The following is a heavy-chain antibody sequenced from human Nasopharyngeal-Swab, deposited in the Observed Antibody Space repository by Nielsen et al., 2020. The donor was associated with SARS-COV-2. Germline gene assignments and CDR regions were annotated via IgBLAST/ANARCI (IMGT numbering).Heavy chain of an antibody. J-gene: IGHJ2*01. CDR2: MNPNSGNT. Sequence: ASLQVSCKASGYTFTSYDINWVRQATGQGLVWMGWMNPNSGNTGYAQKFQGRVTMTRNTSISTAYMELSSLRSEDTAVYYCARGPYDFWSGYYERSWYFDLWGRGTLVTVSS. V-gene: IGHV1-8*01. D-gene: IGHD3-3*01. CDR3: ARGPYDFWSGYYERSWYFDL. CDR1: GYTFTSYD.